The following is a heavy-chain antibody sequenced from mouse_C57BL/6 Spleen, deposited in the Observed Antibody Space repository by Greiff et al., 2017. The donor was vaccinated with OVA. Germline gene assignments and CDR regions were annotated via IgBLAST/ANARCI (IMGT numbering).Heavy chain of an antibody. CDR2: IDPSDSYT. CDR1: GYTFTSYW. D-gene: IGHD1-1*01. V-gene: IGHV1-50*01. CDR3: ARTVVDAY. Sequence: QVQLQQPGAELVKPGASVKLSCKASGYTFTSYWMQWVKQRPGQGLEWIGEIDPSDSYTNYNQKFKGKATLTVDTSSSTAYMQLSSLTSEDSAVYYCARTVVDAYWAQGTLVTVSA. J-gene: IGHJ3*01.